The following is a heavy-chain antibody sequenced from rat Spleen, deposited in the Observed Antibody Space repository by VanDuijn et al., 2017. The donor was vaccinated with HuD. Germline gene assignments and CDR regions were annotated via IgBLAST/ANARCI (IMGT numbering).Heavy chain of an antibody. D-gene: IGHD5-1*01. V-gene: IGHV2-15*01. Sequence: QVQMKESGPGLVQPSQTLSLTCTVSGFSLTNFGVTWVRQPPGKGLEWIGAIWSGGSTDYSSALKSRLSISRDTSKSQVFLKMNRLQTEDTAIYFCTSTGRGDYWGQGVMVTVSS. CDR1: GFSLTNFG. J-gene: IGHJ2*01. CDR2: IWSGGST. CDR3: TSTGRGDY.